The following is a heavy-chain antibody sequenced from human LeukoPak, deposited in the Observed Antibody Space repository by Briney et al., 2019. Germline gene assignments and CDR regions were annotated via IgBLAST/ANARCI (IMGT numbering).Heavy chain of an antibody. D-gene: IGHD3-3*01. CDR3: VRDIYIRRDSWYDVRSFDT. Sequence: PGGSLRLSCVASGFTFSSYWMHWVRQAPGKGLVWVSRINSDGSTTIYADSVKGRFTMSRDNAKNTLYLQMNSLRAEDMAVYYCVRDIYIRRDSWYDVRSFDTWGQGTLVTDSS. CDR2: INSDGSTT. J-gene: IGHJ4*02. V-gene: IGHV3-74*01. CDR1: GFTFSSYW.